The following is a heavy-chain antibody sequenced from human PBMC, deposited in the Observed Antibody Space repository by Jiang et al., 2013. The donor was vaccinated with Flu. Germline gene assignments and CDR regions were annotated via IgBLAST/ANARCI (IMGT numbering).Heavy chain of an antibody. Sequence: LVKPSETLSLTCTVSGGSISRYYWGWMRQPPGKGLEWFGPIHNSGSTNYNPSLKSRVSISVDTSKNQFSLKLSSVTAADTAVYYCARHGPLIGDLRYFDYWGQGTLVTVSS. CDR1: GGSISRYY. CDR3: ARHGPLIGDLRYFDY. CDR2: IHNSGST. D-gene: IGHD7-27*01. V-gene: IGHV4-59*08. J-gene: IGHJ4*02.